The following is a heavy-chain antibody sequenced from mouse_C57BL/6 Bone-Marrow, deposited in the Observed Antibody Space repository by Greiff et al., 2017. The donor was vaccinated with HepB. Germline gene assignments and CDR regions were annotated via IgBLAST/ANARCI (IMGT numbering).Heavy chain of an antibody. D-gene: IGHD1-1*01. J-gene: IGHJ3*01. CDR1: GYTFTDYY. Sequence: EVQLQQSGPELVKPGASVKISCKASGYTFTDYYMNWVKQSPGKSLEWIGDINPNNGGTSYNQKFKGKATLTVDKSSSTAYMELRSLTSEDSAVSYCARSGNYYGSSPWFAYWGQGTPVTVSA. CDR2: INPNNGGT. CDR3: ARSGNYYGSSPWFAY. V-gene: IGHV1-26*01.